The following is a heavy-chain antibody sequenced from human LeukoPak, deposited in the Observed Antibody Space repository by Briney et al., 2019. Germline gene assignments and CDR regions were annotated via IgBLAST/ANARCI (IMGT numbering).Heavy chain of an antibody. CDR1: GFTFSSYG. D-gene: IGHD3-22*01. Sequence: PGGSLRLSCAASGFTFSSYGMHWVRQAPGKGLEWVAFIRYDGSNKYYADSVKGRFTISRDNSKNTLYLQMNSLRAEDTAVYYCAKPDSSGYYPHDAFDIWGQGTMVTVSS. CDR3: AKPDSSGYYPHDAFDI. CDR2: IRYDGSNK. J-gene: IGHJ3*02. V-gene: IGHV3-30*02.